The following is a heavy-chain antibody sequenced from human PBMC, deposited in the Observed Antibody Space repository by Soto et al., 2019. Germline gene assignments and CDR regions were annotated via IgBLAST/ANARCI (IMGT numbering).Heavy chain of an antibody. CDR2: IDTDGGGT. V-gene: IGHV3-74*01. CDR3: ATVFDL. CDR1: GFTLRSHR. Sequence: EVQLVESGGGLVQPGGSLRVSCAASGFTLRSHRILWVRQAPGKGLEWVSRIDTDGGGTSYADSVKGRFTISTDNAKNTVYLHMNGLRAEDTAVYYCATVFDLWGQGTLVTVSS. J-gene: IGHJ5*02.